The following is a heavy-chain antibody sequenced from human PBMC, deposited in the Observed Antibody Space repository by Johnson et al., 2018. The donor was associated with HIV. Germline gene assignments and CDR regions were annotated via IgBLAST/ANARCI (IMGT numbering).Heavy chain of an antibody. J-gene: IGHJ3*02. Sequence: QMLLVESGGGVVQPGRSLRLSCAASGFTFSSYAMHWVRQAPGKGLEWVAVISYDESNKDYADSVKGRFTISRDNAKNSLYLQMNSLRAEDTALYYCAKGRSTAQFITYDAFDIWGQGTMVTVSS. D-gene: IGHD3-10*01. CDR2: ISYDESNK. CDR1: GFTFSSYA. V-gene: IGHV3-30-3*01. CDR3: AKGRSTAQFITYDAFDI.